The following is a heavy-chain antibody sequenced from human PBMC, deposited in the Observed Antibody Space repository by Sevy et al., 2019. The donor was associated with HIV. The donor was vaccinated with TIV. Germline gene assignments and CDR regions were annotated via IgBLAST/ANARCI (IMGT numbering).Heavy chain of an antibody. CDR1: GYSFTSYW. CDR2: IYPGDSDT. Sequence: GESLKISCKGSGYSFTSYWIGWVRQMPGKGLEWMGIIYPGDSDTRYSPSFQGQVTISVDKSISTAYLQWSSLKASDTAMYYCARQGRHYYDSSGYYFVEPWGQGTMVTVSS. J-gene: IGHJ3*01. V-gene: IGHV5-51*01. CDR3: ARQGRHYYDSSGYYFVEP. D-gene: IGHD3-22*01.